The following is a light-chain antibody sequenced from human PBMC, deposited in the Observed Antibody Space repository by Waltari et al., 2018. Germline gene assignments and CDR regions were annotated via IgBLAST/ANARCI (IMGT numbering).Light chain of an antibody. CDR2: EVS. Sequence: QSALTQPPSASGSPGQSVTISCTGTSSDVGGYNYVSWYQQHPGKAPKLMIYEVSTRPSGGPDPFSGSKAGNTASRTVSGLQAEDEADYYCSSYAGSNNFVFGTGTKVTVL. V-gene: IGLV2-8*01. CDR3: SSYAGSNNFV. J-gene: IGLJ1*01. CDR1: SSDVGGYNY.